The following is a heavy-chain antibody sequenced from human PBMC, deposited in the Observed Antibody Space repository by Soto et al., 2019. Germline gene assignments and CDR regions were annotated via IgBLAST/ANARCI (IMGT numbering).Heavy chain of an antibody. Sequence: GGSLRLSCAASGFTFRDFAMSWVRQSPGRGLEWVSTIGALVSTAFYADSVRGRFTISRDNSNNILYLQMNSLRAEDTAVYYCAKDSGLPDFGLVIHDFDIWGQGPIVNVS. CDR2: IGALVSTA. V-gene: IGHV3-23*01. CDR3: AKDSGLPDFGLVIHDFDI. CDR1: GFTFRDFA. D-gene: IGHD3-10*01. J-gene: IGHJ3*02.